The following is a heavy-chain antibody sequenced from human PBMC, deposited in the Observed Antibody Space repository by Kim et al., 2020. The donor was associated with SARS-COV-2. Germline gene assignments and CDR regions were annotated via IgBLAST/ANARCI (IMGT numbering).Heavy chain of an antibody. CDR1: GFKFSDYS. D-gene: IGHD2-15*01. CDR2: IRPRGAAA. J-gene: IGHJ4*02. Sequence: GGSLRLSCAASGFKFSDYSMSWVRQAPGKGLEWVSLIRPRGAAASYADSFQGRFTVSRDDSINTLFLQMSGLKAEDTATYYCAKKYDSVAYSHYSIWGQGILVTVSS. V-gene: IGHV3-23*01. CDR3: AKKYDSVAYSHYSI.